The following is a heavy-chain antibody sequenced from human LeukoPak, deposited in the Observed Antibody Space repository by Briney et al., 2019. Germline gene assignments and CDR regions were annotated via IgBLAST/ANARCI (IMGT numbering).Heavy chain of an antibody. CDR1: GFTFSHAW. CDR2: ISGDGGST. Sequence: PGGSLRLSCAGSGFTFSHAWMYWVRQAPGKGLEWVSLISGDGGSTYYADSVKGRFTISRDNSKNSLYLQMNSLRTEDTALYYCAKDITAAGTLIDYWGQGTLVTVSS. D-gene: IGHD6-13*01. J-gene: IGHJ4*02. V-gene: IGHV3-43*02. CDR3: AKDITAAGTLIDY.